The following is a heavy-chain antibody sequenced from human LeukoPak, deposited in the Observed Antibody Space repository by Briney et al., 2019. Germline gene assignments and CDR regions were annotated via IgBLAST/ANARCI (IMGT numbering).Heavy chain of an antibody. D-gene: IGHD3-22*01. Sequence: ASVKVSCKASGYTFTSYGISWVRQAPGQGLEWMGWISAYNGNTNYAQQLQGRVTMPTDTSTSTGYMELRSLRSDDTAVYYCARDWYYYDSSGYPGQLDYWGPGTLVTVSS. CDR2: ISAYNGNT. J-gene: IGHJ4*02. CDR3: ARDWYYYDSSGYPGQLDY. V-gene: IGHV1-18*01. CDR1: GYTFTSYG.